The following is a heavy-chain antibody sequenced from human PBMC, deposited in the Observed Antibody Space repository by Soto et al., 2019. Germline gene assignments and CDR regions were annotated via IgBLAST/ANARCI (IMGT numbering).Heavy chain of an antibody. CDR2: ISDSGATT. D-gene: IGHD1-26*01. Sequence: PGGSLRLSCAASGFPFGENAMSWVRQAPGKGLEWVSGISDSGATTYYADSVRGRFTISRDNSKNTLYLQMKSLRAEDSASYYCARVLVGSYYSYYYGMDVWGQGTTVTVSS. CDR3: ARVLVGSYYSYYYGMDV. J-gene: IGHJ6*02. V-gene: IGHV3-23*01. CDR1: GFPFGENA.